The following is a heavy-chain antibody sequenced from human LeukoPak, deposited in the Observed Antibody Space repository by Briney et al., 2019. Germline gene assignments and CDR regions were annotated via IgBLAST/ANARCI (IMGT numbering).Heavy chain of an antibody. Sequence: GGSLRLSCAASGFTVSSNYMSWVRQAPGKGLEWVSFIYSGGSTYYAASVKGRFTISRDNSKNTLYLQMNSLRAEDTAVYYCASDVWSGYSGANYYMDVWDKGTTVTVSS. CDR1: GFTVSSNY. J-gene: IGHJ6*03. CDR3: ASDVWSGYSGANYYMDV. V-gene: IGHV3-53*01. CDR2: IYSGGST. D-gene: IGHD3-3*01.